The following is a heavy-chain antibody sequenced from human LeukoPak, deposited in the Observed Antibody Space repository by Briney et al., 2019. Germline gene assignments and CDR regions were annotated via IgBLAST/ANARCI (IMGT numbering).Heavy chain of an antibody. CDR2: IYHSGST. J-gene: IGHJ5*02. V-gene: IGHV4-4*02. CDR1: GGSISSSNW. Sequence: NPSETLSLTCAVSGGSISSSNWWSWVRQPPGKGLEWIGEIYHSGSTNYNPSLKSRVTISVDKSKNQFSLKLSSVTAADTAVYYCARGVAVAGTPFDPWGQGTLVTVSS. CDR3: ARGVAVAGTPFDP. D-gene: IGHD6-19*01.